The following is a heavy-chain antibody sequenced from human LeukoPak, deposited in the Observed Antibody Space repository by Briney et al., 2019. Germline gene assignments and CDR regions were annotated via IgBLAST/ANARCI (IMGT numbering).Heavy chain of an antibody. CDR2: IGSDNKP. CDR3: ARDLHYVAMDV. D-gene: IGHD3-10*02. J-gene: IGHJ6*02. Sequence: GGSLRLSCEASGFTFSAYAMTWVRHAPGKGLEWVSSIGSDNKPHYSESVKGRFAISRDNSKNILFLHLNSLRAEDTALYYCARDLHYVAMDVWGQGTTVTVSS. V-gene: IGHV3-23*01. CDR1: GFTFSAYA.